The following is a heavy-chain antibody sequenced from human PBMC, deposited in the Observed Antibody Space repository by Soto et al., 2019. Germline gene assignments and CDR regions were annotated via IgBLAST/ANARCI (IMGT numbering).Heavy chain of an antibody. V-gene: IGHV4-39*01. CDR2: IYYSGST. D-gene: IGHD6-13*01. CDR1: GGSISSSSYY. CDR3: ARGEQQLVILLGH. J-gene: IGHJ4*02. Sequence: QLQLQESGPGLVKPSETLSLTCTVSGGSISSSSYYWGWIRQPPGKGLEWIGSIYYSGSTYYNPSLKSRVTISVDTSKNQFSLKLSSVTAADTAVYYCARGEQQLVILLGHWGQGTLVTVSS.